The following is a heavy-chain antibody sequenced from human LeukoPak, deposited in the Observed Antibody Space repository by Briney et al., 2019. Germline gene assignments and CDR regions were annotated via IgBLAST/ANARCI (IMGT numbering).Heavy chain of an antibody. CDR1: GFTVSRNY. D-gene: IGHD4-11*01. Sequence: GGSLRLSCAASGFTVSRNYMSWVRQAPGKGLEWVSVIYSGDSTYYADSVKGRFTISRDNSKNTLYLQMNSLRAEDTAVYYCAKGPILQFTEYFQHWGQGTLVTVSS. J-gene: IGHJ1*01. CDR2: IYSGDST. V-gene: IGHV3-53*01. CDR3: AKGPILQFTEYFQH.